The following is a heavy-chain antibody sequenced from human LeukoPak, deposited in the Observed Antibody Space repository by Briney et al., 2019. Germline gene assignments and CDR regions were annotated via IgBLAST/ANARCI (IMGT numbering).Heavy chain of an antibody. CDR2: INPSGGST. V-gene: IGHV1-46*01. D-gene: IGHD5-18*01. J-gene: IGHJ4*02. CDR1: GYTFTGYY. Sequence: PGASAKVSCKASGYTFTGYYMHWVRQAPGQGLEWMGIINPSGGSTSYAQKFQGRVTMTRDTSTSTVYMELSSLRSEDTAVYYCMLDVWQLWLEGESYWGQGTLVTVSS. CDR3: MLDVWQLWLEGESY.